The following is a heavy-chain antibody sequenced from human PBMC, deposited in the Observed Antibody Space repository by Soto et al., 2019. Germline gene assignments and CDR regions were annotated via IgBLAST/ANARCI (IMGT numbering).Heavy chain of an antibody. CDR3: ARGSWFDP. Sequence: QVQLVQSGAEVKKAGASVKVSCKASGYTFTNYDINWVRQATGQGLEWMGWMNPDSGDTGYAQKFQGRVTMTRNTSITTAYMELSSLRYEDTAFYYCARGSWFDPWGQGTLVTVSS. CDR1: GYTFTNYD. CDR2: MNPDSGDT. J-gene: IGHJ5*02. V-gene: IGHV1-8*01.